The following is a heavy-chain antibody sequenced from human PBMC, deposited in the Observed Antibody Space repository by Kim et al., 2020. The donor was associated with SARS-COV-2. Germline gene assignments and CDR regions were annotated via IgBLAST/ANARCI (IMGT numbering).Heavy chain of an antibody. CDR2: IYYSGST. CDR3: ARAERWFGEPSPLYYYYGMDV. D-gene: IGHD3-10*01. V-gene: IGHV4-59*01. J-gene: IGHJ6*02. CDR1: GGSISSYY. Sequence: SETLSLTCTVSGGSISSYYWSWIRQPPGKGLEWIGYIYYSGSTNYNPSLKSRVTISVDTSKNQFSLKLSSVTAADTAVYYCARAERWFGEPSPLYYYYGMDVWGQGTTVTVSS.